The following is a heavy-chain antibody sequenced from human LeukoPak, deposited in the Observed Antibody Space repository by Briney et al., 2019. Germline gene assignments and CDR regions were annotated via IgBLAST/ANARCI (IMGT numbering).Heavy chain of an antibody. CDR1: GGSISSYY. D-gene: IGHD3-22*01. J-gene: IGHJ6*03. V-gene: IGHV4-59*01. Sequence: NPSETLSLTCTVSGGSISSYYWSWIRQPPGKGLEWIGYIYYSGSTNYNPSLKSRVTISVDTSKNQFSLKLSSVTAADTAVYYCARIAVSKYYYDSSGYYSYYYYMDVWGKGTTVTISS. CDR2: IYYSGST. CDR3: ARIAVSKYYYDSSGYYSYYYYMDV.